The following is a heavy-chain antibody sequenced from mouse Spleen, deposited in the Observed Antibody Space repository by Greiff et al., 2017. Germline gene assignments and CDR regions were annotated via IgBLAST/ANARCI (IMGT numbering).Heavy chain of an antibody. V-gene: IGHV2-4*01. CDR1: GFSLTSYG. Sequence: QVQLKQSGPGLVQPSQSLSITCTVSGFSLTSYGVHWVRQPPGKGLEWLGVIWSGGSTDYNAAFISRLSISKDNSKSQVFFKMNSLQADDTAIYYCAKWTVVARGYFDVWGTGTTVTVSS. CDR2: IWSGGST. CDR3: AKWTVVARGYFDV. D-gene: IGHD1-1*01. J-gene: IGHJ1*03.